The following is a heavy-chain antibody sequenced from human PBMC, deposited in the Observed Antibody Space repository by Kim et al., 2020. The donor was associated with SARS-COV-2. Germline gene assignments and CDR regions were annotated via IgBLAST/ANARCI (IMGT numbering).Heavy chain of an antibody. CDR2: ISSSGSTI. Sequence: GGSLRLSCAASGFTFSSYEMNWVRQAPGKGLEWVSYISSSGSTIYYADSVKGRFTISRDNAKNSLYLQMNSLGAEDTAVYYCARDKRGEEYGLRLRTPFDYGGQGTLVTVSS. CDR1: GFTFSSYE. J-gene: IGHJ4*02. V-gene: IGHV3-48*03. CDR3: ARDKRGEEYGLRLRTPFDY. D-gene: IGHD3-16*01.